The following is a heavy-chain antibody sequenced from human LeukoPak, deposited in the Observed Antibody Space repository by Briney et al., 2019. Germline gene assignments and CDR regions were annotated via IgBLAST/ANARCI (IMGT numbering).Heavy chain of an antibody. Sequence: PSETLSLTCTVYGGSISSYYWSWIRQPPGKGLEWIGYIYSSGSTNYSPSLKSRVTISVDTSKNHFSLKLNSVTAADTAVYFCARSANTRASFDYWGQGTLVTVSS. J-gene: IGHJ4*02. CDR1: GGSISSYY. CDR3: ARSANTRASFDY. V-gene: IGHV4-59*01. CDR2: IYSSGST.